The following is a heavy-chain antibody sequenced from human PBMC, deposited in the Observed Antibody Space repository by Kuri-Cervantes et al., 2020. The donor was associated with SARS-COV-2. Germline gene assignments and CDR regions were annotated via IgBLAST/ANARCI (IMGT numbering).Heavy chain of an antibody. D-gene: IGHD6-13*01. Sequence: GESLKISCAASGFTFSSYSMNWVRQAPGKGLEWVSSISSSSSYIYYADSVKGRFTISRDNAKNSLYLQMNSLRAEDTAMYYCARDFTSRIGYSSSWYRTYYYYGMDVWGQGTTVTVSS. CDR2: ISSSSSYI. V-gene: IGHV3-21*01. CDR3: ARDFTSRIGYSSSWYRTYYYYGMDV. J-gene: IGHJ6*02. CDR1: GFTFSSYS.